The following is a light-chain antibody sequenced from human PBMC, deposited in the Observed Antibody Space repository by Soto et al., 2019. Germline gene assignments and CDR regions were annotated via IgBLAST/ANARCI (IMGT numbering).Light chain of an antibody. CDR3: LLYYGGAQPVV. CDR1: TGAVTSGYY. CDR2: STS. Sequence: QAVVTQEPSLTVSPGGTVTLTCASSTGAVTSGYYPNWFQQKPGQAPRALIYSTSNKNSWTPARFSGSLLGGKAALTLSGVQPEDEAEYYCLLYYGGAQPVVFGGGTKLTVL. V-gene: IGLV7-43*01. J-gene: IGLJ2*01.